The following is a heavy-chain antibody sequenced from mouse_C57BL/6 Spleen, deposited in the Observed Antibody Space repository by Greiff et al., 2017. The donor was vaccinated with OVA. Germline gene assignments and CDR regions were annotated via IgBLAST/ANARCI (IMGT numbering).Heavy chain of an antibody. CDR1: GFTFSSYA. D-gene: IGHD1-1*01. V-gene: IGHV5-4*01. J-gene: IGHJ4*01. Sequence: DVHLVESGGGLVKPGGSLKLSCAASGFTFSSYAMSWVRQTPEKRLEWVATISDGGSYTYYPDNVKGRFTISRDNAKNNLYLQMSHLKSEDTAMYYCAREGLFTTVVALYAMDYWGQGTSVTVSS. CDR2: ISDGGSYT. CDR3: AREGLFTTVVALYAMDY.